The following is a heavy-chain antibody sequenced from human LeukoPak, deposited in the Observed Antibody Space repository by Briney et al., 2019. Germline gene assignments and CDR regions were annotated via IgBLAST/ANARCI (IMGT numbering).Heavy chain of an antibody. CDR2: ISAYNGNT. V-gene: IGHV1-18*01. CDR1: GYTFTSYG. CDR3: ARDYSSSWYGGNAFDI. Sequence: GASVKVSCKASGYTFTSYGISWVRQAPGQGLEWMGWISAYNGNTNYAQKLQGRVTMTTDTSTSTAYMELRSLRSDDTAVYYCARDYSSSWYGGNAFDIWGQGTMVTVSS. J-gene: IGHJ3*02. D-gene: IGHD6-13*01.